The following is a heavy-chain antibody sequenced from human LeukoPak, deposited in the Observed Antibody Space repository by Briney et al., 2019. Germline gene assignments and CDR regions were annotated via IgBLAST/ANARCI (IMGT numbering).Heavy chain of an antibody. CDR3: ARSSSGWRNYFDY. CDR2: INHSGST. Sequence: PSETLSLTCAVYGGSFSGYYWSWIRQPPGKGLEWIGEINHSGSTNYNPSLKSRVTISVDTSKNQFSLKLSSVTAADTAVYYCARSSSGWRNYFDYWGQGTLVTVSS. CDR1: GGSFSGYY. V-gene: IGHV4-34*01. J-gene: IGHJ4*02. D-gene: IGHD6-19*01.